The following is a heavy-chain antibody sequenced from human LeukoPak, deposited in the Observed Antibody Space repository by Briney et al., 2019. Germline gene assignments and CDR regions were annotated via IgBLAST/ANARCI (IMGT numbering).Heavy chain of an antibody. V-gene: IGHV3-30*18. CDR1: GFTFSSYG. CDR2: ISYDGSNK. CDR3: AKPRDGYNSWSHFDY. D-gene: IGHD5-24*01. J-gene: IGHJ4*02. Sequence: GGSLRLSCAASGFTFSSYGMHWVRQAPGKGLEWVAVISYDGSNKYYADSVKGRFTISRDNSKNTLYLQMNSLRAEDTAVYYCAKPRDGYNSWSHFDYWGQGTLVTASS.